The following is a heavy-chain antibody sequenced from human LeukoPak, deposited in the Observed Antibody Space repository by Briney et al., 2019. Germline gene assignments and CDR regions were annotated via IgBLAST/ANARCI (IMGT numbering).Heavy chain of an antibody. CDR2: ISGSGGST. J-gene: IGHJ4*02. D-gene: IGHD3-22*01. Sequence: GGSLRLSCAASGFTFSSYAMSWVRQAPGKGLEWVSAISGSGGSTYYADSVKGRFTISRDNSKNTLYLQMNSLRAEDTAVYYCARGGGYYDSSGYDSWGQGTLVTVSS. CDR3: ARGGGYYDSSGYDS. V-gene: IGHV3-23*01. CDR1: GFTFSSYA.